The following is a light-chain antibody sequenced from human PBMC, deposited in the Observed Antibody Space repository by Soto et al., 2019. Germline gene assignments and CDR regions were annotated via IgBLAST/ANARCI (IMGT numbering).Light chain of an antibody. CDR2: EVT. J-gene: IGLJ1*01. Sequence: QSVLTQPASVSGSPGQSIAISFPGTNSDVGGYDYVSWYQQQPDKAPKLMIYEVTKRPSGVSNRFSGSKSGNTASLTISGLQPEDEADYYCSSHTSGSTRVFGSGTKVTVL. CDR1: NSDVGGYDY. CDR3: SSHTSGSTRV. V-gene: IGLV2-14*01.